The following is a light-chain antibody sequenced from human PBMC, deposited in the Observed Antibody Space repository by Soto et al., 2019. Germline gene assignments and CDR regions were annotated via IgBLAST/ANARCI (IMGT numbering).Light chain of an antibody. Sequence: EMVLTQSPGTLSLSPGERATLSCRASQSISSSYLAWYQQKPGQAPRLLVYGASSRATGIADRFSGSGSGTDFTLTISRLEPEDFAVYYCQQYGSSRTFGQGTKVDIK. CDR2: GAS. V-gene: IGKV3-20*01. CDR1: QSISSSY. J-gene: IGKJ1*01. CDR3: QQYGSSRT.